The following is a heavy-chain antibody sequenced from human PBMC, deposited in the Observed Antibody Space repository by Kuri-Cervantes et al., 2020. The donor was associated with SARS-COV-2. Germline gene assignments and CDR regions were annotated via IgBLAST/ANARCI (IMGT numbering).Heavy chain of an antibody. D-gene: IGHD6-19*01. CDR3: ATPQNAMAGFFWFDP. CDR1: GYSISSGYY. J-gene: IGHJ5*02. CDR2: MYSSGTT. V-gene: IGHV4-38-2*01. Sequence: GSLRLSCAVSGYSISSGYYWGWIRQPPGKGLEWIGYMYSSGTTNSNPSLKSRVTMSLDTSKNQVSLKSRSVTAADTAVYYCATPQNAMAGFFWFDPWGQGTLVTVSS.